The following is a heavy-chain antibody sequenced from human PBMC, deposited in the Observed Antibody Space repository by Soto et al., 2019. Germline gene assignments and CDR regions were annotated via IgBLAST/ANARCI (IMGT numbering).Heavy chain of an antibody. CDR2: IYYSGST. Sequence: SETLSLTCTVSGGSISSGGYYWSWIRHHPGKGLEWIGYIYYSGSTYYNPSLKSRVTISVDTSKNQFSLKLSSVTAADTAVYYCARVNTIFGVDPDVWGQGTTVTVSS. D-gene: IGHD3-3*01. V-gene: IGHV4-31*03. CDR1: GGSISSGGYY. J-gene: IGHJ6*02. CDR3: ARVNTIFGVDPDV.